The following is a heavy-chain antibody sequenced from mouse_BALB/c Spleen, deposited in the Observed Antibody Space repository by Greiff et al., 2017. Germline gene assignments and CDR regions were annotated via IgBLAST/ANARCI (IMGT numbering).Heavy chain of an antibody. CDR1: GFSLTSYG. CDR2: IWAGGST. Sequence: VQLVESGPGLVAPSQSLSITCTVSGFSLTSYGVHWVRQPPGKGLEWLGVIWAGGSTNYNSALMSRLSISKDNSKSQVFLKMNSLQADDTAIYYCAKYYDYDENYFDYWGQGTTLTVSS. CDR3: AKYYDYDENYFDY. D-gene: IGHD2-4*01. V-gene: IGHV2-9*02. J-gene: IGHJ2*01.